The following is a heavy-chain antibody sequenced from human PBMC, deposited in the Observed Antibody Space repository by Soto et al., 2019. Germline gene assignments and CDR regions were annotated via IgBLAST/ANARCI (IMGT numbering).Heavy chain of an antibody. Sequence: QVQLVQSGAEVKQSGSSAKVSCKASGGTFSSYRINWVRQAPGQGLEWVGGIVPIRRTANYAQTFQGRVSITADAPARTSYMELRSLRSQDPAVYYCVRDSGAKLSSSWGQGTLVTVSS. J-gene: IGHJ4*02. D-gene: IGHD6-13*01. CDR2: IVPIRRTA. CDR1: GGTFSSYR. V-gene: IGHV1-69*01. CDR3: VRDSGAKLSSS.